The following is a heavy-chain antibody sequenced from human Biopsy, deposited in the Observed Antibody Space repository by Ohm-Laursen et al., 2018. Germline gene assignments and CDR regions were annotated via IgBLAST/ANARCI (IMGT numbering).Heavy chain of an antibody. CDR3: ARGRGYCGGDCYPTYYYNYGMDV. CDR2: IYYSGTT. Sequence: GTLSLTCIVSGGSISSYYWNWIRQPPGKGLEWIGYIYYSGTTDYSPSLKSRVTISIDTSKNQFSLKVSSVTAADTAVYYCARGRGYCGGDCYPTYYYNYGMDVWGQGTTVTVSS. D-gene: IGHD2-21*02. CDR1: GGSISSYY. V-gene: IGHV4-59*12. J-gene: IGHJ6*02.